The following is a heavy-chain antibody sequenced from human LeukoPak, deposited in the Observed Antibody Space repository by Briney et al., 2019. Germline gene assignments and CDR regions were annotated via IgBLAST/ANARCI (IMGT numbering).Heavy chain of an antibody. J-gene: IGHJ3*02. V-gene: IGHV1-58*01. Sequence: GTSVKVSCKASGFTFTSSAVQWVRQARGQRLEWIGWIVVGSGNTNYAQKFQERVTITRDTSTSTAYMELSSLRSEDTAVYYCAAVPNYYDSSGDGAFDIWGQGTMVTVSS. CDR1: GFTFTSSA. CDR3: AAVPNYYDSSGDGAFDI. CDR2: IVVGSGNT. D-gene: IGHD3-22*01.